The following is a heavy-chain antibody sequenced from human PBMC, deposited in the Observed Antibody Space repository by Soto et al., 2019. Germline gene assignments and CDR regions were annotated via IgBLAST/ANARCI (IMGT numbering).Heavy chain of an antibody. CDR3: ATGERNWDYYFDY. J-gene: IGHJ4*02. CDR1: GFTFSSYS. V-gene: IGHV3-21*01. D-gene: IGHD1-7*01. CDR2: ISSSSTYI. Sequence: EVQLVESGGGLVKPGGPLRLSCAASGFTFSSYSMNWVRQAPGKGLEWVSSISSSSTYIYYADSVKGRFTISRDNAKNSLSLQMNSLRADDTAVYYCATGERNWDYYFDYWGQGTLVTVSS.